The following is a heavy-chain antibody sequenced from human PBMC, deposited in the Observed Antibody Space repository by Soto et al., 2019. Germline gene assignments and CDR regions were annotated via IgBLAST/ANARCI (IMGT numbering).Heavy chain of an antibody. V-gene: IGHV3-23*01. CDR2: LTASGGST. Sequence: VQLLESGGGLVQPGGSLRLSCAASGFTFSSFAMTWVRQAPGEGLEWVSALTASGGSTFYADSVKGRFTISRDNSKNTLYLQMNNLRAEDTAVYYCAKYFIGAVADAFDIGGQGRMVTVSS. CDR3: AKYFIGAVADAFDI. D-gene: IGHD6-19*01. J-gene: IGHJ3*02. CDR1: GFTFSSFA.